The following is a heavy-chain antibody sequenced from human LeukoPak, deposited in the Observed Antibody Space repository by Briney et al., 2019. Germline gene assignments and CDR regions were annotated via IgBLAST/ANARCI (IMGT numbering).Heavy chain of an antibody. CDR3: ARDLPTVDTAPLDYFDY. CDR1: GFTFSSYG. CDR2: ISSSGSTI. D-gene: IGHD5-18*01. Sequence: GGSLRLSCAASGFTFSSYGMHWVRQAPGKGLEWVSYISSSGSTIYYADSVKGRFTISRDNAKNSLYLQMNSLRAEDTAVYYCARDLPTVDTAPLDYFDYWGQGTLVTVSS. J-gene: IGHJ4*02. V-gene: IGHV3-48*04.